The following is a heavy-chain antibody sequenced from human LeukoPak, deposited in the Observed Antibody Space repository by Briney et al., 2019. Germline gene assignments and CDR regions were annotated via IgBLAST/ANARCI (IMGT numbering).Heavy chain of an antibody. CDR2: IYHSGSI. J-gene: IGHJ3*02. CDR1: GYSISSGYY. V-gene: IGHV4-38-2*01. D-gene: IGHD2-2*01. Sequence: SETLSLTCAVSGYSISSGYYWGWIRQPPGKGLEWIGSIYHSGSIYYNPSLKSRVSISVDTSKNQFSLKLSSVTAADTAVYYCARGCSSTSCFNDAFDIWGQGTMVTVSS. CDR3: ARGCSSTSCFNDAFDI.